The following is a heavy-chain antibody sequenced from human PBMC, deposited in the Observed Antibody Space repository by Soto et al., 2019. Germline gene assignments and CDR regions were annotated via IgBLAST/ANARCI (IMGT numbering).Heavy chain of an antibody. J-gene: IGHJ4*02. CDR2: INTANGNT. CDR3: ARETPESADDY. D-gene: IGHD2-2*01. CDR1: GYTFISYE. V-gene: IGHV1-3*04. Sequence: ASVKVSCKASGYTFISYEIQWVRQAPGQRLEWVGWINTANGNTAYAENFLGGATITSDTAASTVYMELRSLTSEDTAVYYCARETPESADDYWGQGTLVTVSS.